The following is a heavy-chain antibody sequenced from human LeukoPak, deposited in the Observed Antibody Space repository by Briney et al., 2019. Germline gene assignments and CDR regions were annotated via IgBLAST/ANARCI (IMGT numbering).Heavy chain of an antibody. CDR1: GYTFTGYY. V-gene: IGHV1-2*02. J-gene: IGHJ6*03. CDR2: INPNSGGT. CDR3: ARDNDYYDSSGYYLYYMDV. Sequence: ASVKVSCXASGYTFTGYYMHWVRQARGQGLEWMGWINPNSGGTNYAQKFQGRVTMTRDTSISTAYMELSRLRSDDTAVYYCARDNDYYDSSGYYLYYMDVWGKGTTVTVSS. D-gene: IGHD3-22*01.